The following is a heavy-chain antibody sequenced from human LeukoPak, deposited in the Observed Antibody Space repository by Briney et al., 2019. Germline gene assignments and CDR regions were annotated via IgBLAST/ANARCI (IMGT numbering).Heavy chain of an antibody. CDR2: IYYSGSI. CDR1: GGSISSGGYY. Sequence: SETLSLTCTVSGGSISSGGYYWSWIRQHPGKGLEWIGYIYYSGSIYYNPSLKSRVTISVDTSKNQFSLKLSSVTAADTAVYYCARSGLSGYSDYWGQGTLVTVSS. CDR3: ARSGLSGYSDY. J-gene: IGHJ4*02. V-gene: IGHV4-31*03. D-gene: IGHD2-15*01.